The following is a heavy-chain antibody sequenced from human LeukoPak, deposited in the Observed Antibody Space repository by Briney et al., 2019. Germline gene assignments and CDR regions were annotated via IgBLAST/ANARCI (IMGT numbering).Heavy chain of an antibody. J-gene: IGHJ3*02. CDR3: ARLLLWFGESPDAFDI. D-gene: IGHD3-10*01. CDR2: INHSGST. CDR1: GGSFSGYY. Sequence: KPSETLSLTCAVYGGSFSGYYWSWIRQPPGKGLEWIGEINHSGSTNYNPSLKSRVTISVDTSKNQFSLKLSSVTAADTAVYYCARLLLWFGESPDAFDIWGQGTMVTVSS. V-gene: IGHV4-34*01.